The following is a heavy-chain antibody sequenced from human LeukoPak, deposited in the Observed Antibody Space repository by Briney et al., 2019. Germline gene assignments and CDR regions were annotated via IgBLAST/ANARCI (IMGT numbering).Heavy chain of an antibody. V-gene: IGHV1-2*04. CDR1: GYTFTVYY. D-gene: IGHD3-22*01. Sequence: ASVTVSCTASGYTFTVYYMHWVRQAPGQGLEWMGWINPNSGGTNYAQKFQGWVTMTRDTSISTAYMELSRLRSDDTAVYYCASVYDSSGYYPFWGQGTLVTVST. CDR3: ASVYDSSGYYPF. CDR2: INPNSGGT. J-gene: IGHJ4*02.